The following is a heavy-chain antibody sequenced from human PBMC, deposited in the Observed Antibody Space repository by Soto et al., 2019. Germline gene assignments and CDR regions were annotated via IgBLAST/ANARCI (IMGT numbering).Heavy chain of an antibody. V-gene: IGHV1-18*01. Sequence: ASVKVSCKASGYTFTSYGISWVRQAPGQGLEWMGWISAYNGNTNYAQKLQGRVTMTTDTSTSTAYMELRSLRSDDTAVYYCARDRSIAVAGTVGYWGQGTLVTVSS. CDR3: ARDRSIAVAGTVGY. D-gene: IGHD6-19*01. CDR2: ISAYNGNT. J-gene: IGHJ4*02. CDR1: GYTFTSYG.